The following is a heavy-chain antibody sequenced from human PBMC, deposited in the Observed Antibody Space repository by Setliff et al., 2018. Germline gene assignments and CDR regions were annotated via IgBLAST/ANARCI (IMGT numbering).Heavy chain of an antibody. D-gene: IGHD4-4*01. J-gene: IGHJ6*03. CDR3: ARASRFGTTVYRGSYYMDV. CDR2: INTNTGNP. CDR1: GYTFIIYA. V-gene: IGHV7-4-1*02. Sequence: GASVKVSCKASGYTFIIYAMSWMRQAPGQGLEWMGWINTNTGNPTYAQGFTGRYVFSYDTSVSTAYLQISSLKAEDSAVYYCARASRFGTTVYRGSYYMDVWGKGTTVTVSS.